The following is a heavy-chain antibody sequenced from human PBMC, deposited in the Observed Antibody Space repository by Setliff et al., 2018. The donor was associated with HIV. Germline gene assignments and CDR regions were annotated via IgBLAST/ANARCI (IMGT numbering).Heavy chain of an antibody. D-gene: IGHD1-26*01. CDR1: GYTFTRYF. CDR2: INPSGGST. Sequence: GASVKVSCKASGYTFTRYFMHCVRQAPGQGLEWLGMINPSGGSTWYAQKFQGRVTMTGDTSTNTLYMELSSLRSEDTAVYYCARGWEGRMDYWGQGTLVTAPQ. J-gene: IGHJ4*02. V-gene: IGHV1-46*01. CDR3: ARGWEGRMDY.